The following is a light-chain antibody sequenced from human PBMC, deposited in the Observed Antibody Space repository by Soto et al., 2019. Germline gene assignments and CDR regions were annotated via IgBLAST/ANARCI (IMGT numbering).Light chain of an antibody. J-gene: IGKJ1*01. CDR2: GAS. V-gene: IGKV3-20*01. CDR3: QHFGRSLWT. CDR1: QSVTGSY. Sequence: EIVLAQSPGTLSLSPGDTATLSCRASQSVTGSYLAWYQQKPGQAPRLLIFGASSRATGIPVRFSGSGSGTDFTLTISRMAPEDFAVYYCQHFGRSLWTFGQGIKVDIK.